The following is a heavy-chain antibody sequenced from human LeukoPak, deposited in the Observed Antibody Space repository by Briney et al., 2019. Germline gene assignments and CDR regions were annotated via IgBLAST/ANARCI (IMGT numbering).Heavy chain of an antibody. CDR1: VYTFTDYH. CDR2: IHPTIGGR. D-gene: IGHD1-14*01. J-gene: IGHJ4*02. Sequence: ASVKVSCKASVYTFTDYHIHWVRQAPGQGPEWMGWIHPTIGGRNYAQKFEGRVTMSRDTSISTVYMELSSLRSDDTAMYYCARLTGGSETNWGQGTLVTVSA. V-gene: IGHV1-2*02. CDR3: ARLTGGSETN.